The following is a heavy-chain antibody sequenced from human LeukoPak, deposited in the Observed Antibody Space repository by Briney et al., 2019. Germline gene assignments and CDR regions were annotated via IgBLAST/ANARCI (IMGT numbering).Heavy chain of an antibody. V-gene: IGHV3-66*01. CDR2: IYSGGST. J-gene: IGHJ4*02. CDR1: GFTVSSNY. CDR3: ARDLFPPNCSGGSCDRPQ. Sequence: GGSLRLSCAASGFTVSSNYMSWVRQAPGKGLEWVSVIYSGGSTYYADSVKGRFTISRDNSKNTLYLQMNSLRAEDTAVYYCARDLFPPNCSGGSCDRPQWGQGTLVTVSS. D-gene: IGHD2-15*01.